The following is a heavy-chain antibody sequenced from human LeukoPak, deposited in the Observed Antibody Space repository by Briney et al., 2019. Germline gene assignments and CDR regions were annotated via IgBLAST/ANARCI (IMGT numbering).Heavy chain of an antibody. CDR2: IYPGDSDT. Sequence: GESLKISCKGSGYSFTSYWIGWVRQMPGKGLEWMGIIYPGDSDTRYSPSFQGQVTISADKPISTAYLQWSSLKASDTAMYYCARQLAYCGGDCYSEGDYWGQGTLVTVSS. D-gene: IGHD2-21*02. J-gene: IGHJ4*02. CDR1: GYSFTSYW. CDR3: ARQLAYCGGDCYSEGDY. V-gene: IGHV5-51*01.